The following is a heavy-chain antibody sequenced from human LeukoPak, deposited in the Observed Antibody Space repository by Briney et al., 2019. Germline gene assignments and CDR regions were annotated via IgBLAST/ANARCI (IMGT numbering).Heavy chain of an antibody. CDR1: GFTFNTYY. J-gene: IGHJ4*02. CDR2: VNTDGSSS. V-gene: IGHV3-74*01. D-gene: IGHD3-10*01. Sequence: GGSLRLSCAATGFTFNTYYIHWVRQAPGKGLVWVSRVNTDGSSSNYADSVKGRFTISRDNAKNTVYLQMNSLRAEDTAVYYCARGGKVNSGTYSVDYWGQGTLVTVSS. CDR3: ARGGKVNSGTYSVDY.